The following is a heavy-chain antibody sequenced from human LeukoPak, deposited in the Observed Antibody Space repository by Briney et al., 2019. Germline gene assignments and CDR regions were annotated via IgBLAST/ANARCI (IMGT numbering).Heavy chain of an antibody. D-gene: IGHD3-3*01. Sequence: ASVKVSCKASGYTFTSYGISWVRQAPGQGLEWMGWISAYNGNTNYAQKLQGRVTMTTDTSTSTAYMELRSLRSDDTAVYYCARFRSYDFLSGYPQPFDYWGQGTLVTVSS. CDR1: GYTFTSYG. J-gene: IGHJ4*02. CDR2: ISAYNGNT. V-gene: IGHV1-18*01. CDR3: ARFRSYDFLSGYPQPFDY.